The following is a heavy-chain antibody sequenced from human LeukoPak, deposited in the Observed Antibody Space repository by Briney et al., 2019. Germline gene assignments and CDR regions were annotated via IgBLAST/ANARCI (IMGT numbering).Heavy chain of an antibody. CDR2: IKQDGSEK. CDR3: ARTYYYDTSGYYYATGAHFDY. Sequence: GGSLRLSCAASGFTFSSYWMSWVRQAPGKGLEWVPNIKQDGSEKYSVDSVKGRFTISRDNAKNSLYLQMNNLRAEDTAVYYCARTYYYDTSGYYYATGAHFDYWGQGTLVTVSS. V-gene: IGHV3-7*01. CDR1: GFTFSSYW. D-gene: IGHD3-22*01. J-gene: IGHJ4*02.